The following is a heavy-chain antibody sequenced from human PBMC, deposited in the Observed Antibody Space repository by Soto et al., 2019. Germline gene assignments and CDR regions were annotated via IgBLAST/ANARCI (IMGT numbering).Heavy chain of an antibody. Sequence: EVQLVESGGGLVQPGGSLRLSCAASGFTLTNFWMTWVRQAPGKGLEWVASIKQDGSEQYYVDSVKGRFTISRDNAKNTLYLQMNSLRVEDTAVYYCARPPHGMDVWGQGTTVTVSS. CDR1: GFTLTNFW. CDR3: ARPPHGMDV. V-gene: IGHV3-7*03. J-gene: IGHJ6*02. CDR2: IKQDGSEQ.